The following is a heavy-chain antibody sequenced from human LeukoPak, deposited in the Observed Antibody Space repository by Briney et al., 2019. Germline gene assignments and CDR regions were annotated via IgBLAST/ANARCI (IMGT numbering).Heavy chain of an antibody. Sequence: GGSLRLSCAASGFTFSSYWMSWVRQAPGKGLEWLANIKEDGSDKYYVDSVKGRFTISRENAKNSLYLQMNNLRVEDTAVYYCARAGYTSGYDYWGQGTLVTVSS. D-gene: IGHD6-19*01. CDR1: GFTFSSYW. CDR2: IKEDGSDK. J-gene: IGHJ4*02. V-gene: IGHV3-7*01. CDR3: ARAGYTSGYDY.